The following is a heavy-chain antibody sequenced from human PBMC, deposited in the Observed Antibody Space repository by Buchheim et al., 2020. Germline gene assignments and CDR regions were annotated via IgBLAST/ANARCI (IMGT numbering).Heavy chain of an antibody. CDR1: GGSITSSHW. J-gene: IGHJ5*01. Sequence: QVQLQESGPGLVKPSGTLSLTCAVSGGSITSSHWWTWVRQPPGKGLEWIGEIYHTGSTNYRPSLASRVTILVDRSKNQFSLTLRSVTAADTGFYHCARDPSSSATFDSWGQGTL. CDR2: IYHTGST. D-gene: IGHD2-2*01. V-gene: IGHV4-4*02. CDR3: ARDPSSSATFDS.